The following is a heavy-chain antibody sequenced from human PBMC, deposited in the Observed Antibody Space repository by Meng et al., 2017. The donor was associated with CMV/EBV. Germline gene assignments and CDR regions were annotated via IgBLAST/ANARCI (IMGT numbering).Heavy chain of an antibody. CDR2: IIPIFGTA. CDR3: ARGRAEYSGYDEFDY. D-gene: IGHD5-12*01. CDR1: GGNFSSYT. V-gene: IGHV1-69*06. Sequence: SGGNFSSYTISWVRQAHGQGLEWMGGIIPIFGTANYAQKFQGRVTITADKSTSTAYMELSSLRSEDTAVYYCARGRAEYSGYDEFDYWGQGTLVTVSS. J-gene: IGHJ4*02.